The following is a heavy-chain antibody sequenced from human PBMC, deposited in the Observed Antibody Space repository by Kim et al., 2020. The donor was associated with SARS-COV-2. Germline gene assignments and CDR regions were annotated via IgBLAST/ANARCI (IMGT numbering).Heavy chain of an antibody. Sequence: GGSLRLSCAASGFTFSTYWMHWVRQAPGMGLVWVSRINGDGSSTNYADSVKGRFTISRDNAQNTLYLQMNSLRAEDTAVYYCVRRHKNEGVLDNWGQGTLVTVSS. J-gene: IGHJ4*02. CDR3: VRRHKNEGVLDN. D-gene: IGHD2-8*01. CDR1: GFTFSTYW. CDR2: INGDGSST. V-gene: IGHV3-74*01.